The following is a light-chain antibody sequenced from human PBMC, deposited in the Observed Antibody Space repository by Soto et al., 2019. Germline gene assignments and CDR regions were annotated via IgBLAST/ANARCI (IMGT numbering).Light chain of an antibody. V-gene: IGKV3-20*01. CDR3: QQYVTSPYT. J-gene: IGKJ2*01. CDR2: GAS. CDR1: QSVSSSY. Sequence: DIVLTQSPGTLSLSPGESATLSCRASQSVSSSYLAWYRQKPGQAPRLLIYGASNRATGIPDRFSGSASGTDFTLTISRLEPEDFAVYYCQQYVTSPYTFGQGTKLEIK.